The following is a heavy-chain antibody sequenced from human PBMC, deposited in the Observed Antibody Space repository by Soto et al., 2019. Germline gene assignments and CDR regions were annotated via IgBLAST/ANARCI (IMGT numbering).Heavy chain of an antibody. CDR1: GFSLSTSGVG. V-gene: IGHV2-5*02. CDR2: IYWDDDK. D-gene: IGHD6-13*01. CDR3: AQHSVRSSWYYFDC. J-gene: IGHJ4*02. Sequence: QITLKESGPTLVKPTQTLTLTCTFSGFSLSTSGVGVGWIRQPPGKALEWLALIYWDDDKRYSPSLKSRLTSXKXTXXNQVFITMTTLDPVDTATYYSAQHSVRSSWYYFDCWGQGTLVTVSS.